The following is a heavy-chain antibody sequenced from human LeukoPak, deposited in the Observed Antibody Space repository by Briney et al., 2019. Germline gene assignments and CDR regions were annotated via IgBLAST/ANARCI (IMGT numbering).Heavy chain of an antibody. J-gene: IGHJ5*02. CDR1: GGSISSYY. D-gene: IGHD2-15*01. Sequence: PSETLSLTCTVSGGSISSYYWSWIRQPPGKGLEWIGYIYYSGSTNHNPSLKSRVTISVDTSKNQFSPKLSSVTAADTAVYYCARGGGSNWFDPWGQGTLLTVSS. V-gene: IGHV4-59*01. CDR2: IYYSGST. CDR3: ARGGGSNWFDP.